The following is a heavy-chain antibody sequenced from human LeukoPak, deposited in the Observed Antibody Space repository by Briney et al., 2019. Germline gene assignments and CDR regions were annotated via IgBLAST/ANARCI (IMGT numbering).Heavy chain of an antibody. D-gene: IGHD3-3*01. J-gene: IGHJ6*02. CDR1: GYTFTSYG. Sequence: ASVKVSCKASGYTFTSYGISWVRQAPGQGLEWMGWISACNGNTNYAQKLQGRVTMTTDTSTSTAYMELRSLRSDDTAVYYCARWDYDFWSGYYNYYYYGMDVWGQGTTVTVSS. CDR3: ARWDYDFWSGYYNYYYYGMDV. CDR2: ISACNGNT. V-gene: IGHV1-18*01.